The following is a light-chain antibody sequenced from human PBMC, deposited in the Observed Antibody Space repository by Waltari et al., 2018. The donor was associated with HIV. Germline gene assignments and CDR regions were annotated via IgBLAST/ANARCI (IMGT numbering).Light chain of an antibody. CDR1: ALAKQH. V-gene: IGLV3-25*03. J-gene: IGLJ2*01. Sequence: SYELTQPPSVSVSPDQTATITCSGDALAKQHSYWYQQKAGQAPVLVIFAGPERPSGIPERFSGTRSETTVTLTITGVQAEDEADYYCESADSTGSYYVFGRGTRLTVL. CDR2: AGP. CDR3: ESADSTGSYYV.